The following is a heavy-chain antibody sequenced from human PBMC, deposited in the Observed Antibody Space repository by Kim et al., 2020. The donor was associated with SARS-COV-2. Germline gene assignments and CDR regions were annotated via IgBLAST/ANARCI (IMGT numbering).Heavy chain of an antibody. J-gene: IGHJ3*02. V-gene: IGHV5-10-1*01. Sequence: SPSFQGHVTISADKSISTAYLQWSSLKASDTAMYYCARQYDSSGDDAFDIWGQGTMVTVSS. D-gene: IGHD3-22*01. CDR3: ARQYDSSGDDAFDI.